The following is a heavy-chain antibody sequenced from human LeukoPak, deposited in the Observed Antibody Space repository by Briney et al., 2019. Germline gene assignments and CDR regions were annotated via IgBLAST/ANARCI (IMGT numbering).Heavy chain of an antibody. CDR1: GFTFDDFA. CDR3: AKDWGAYYDSSGFYSGDFDY. V-gene: IGHV3-43*02. Sequence: GGSLRLSCAASGFTFDDFAMHWVSQAPGKGLDWVSLISGDGGSTYYADSVKSRFTISRDNSKNSLYLQMNSLRTEDTALYYCAKDWGAYYDSSGFYSGDFDYWGQGTLVTVSS. D-gene: IGHD3-22*01. J-gene: IGHJ4*02. CDR2: ISGDGGST.